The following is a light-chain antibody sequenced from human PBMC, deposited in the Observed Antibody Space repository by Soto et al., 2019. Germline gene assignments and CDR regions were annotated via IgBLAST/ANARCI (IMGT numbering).Light chain of an antibody. CDR2: AAS. J-gene: IGKJ1*01. CDR3: QQSYSTLRT. Sequence: MSESPATLSVSPGERATLSCRASQSVSRNLAWYQQKPGKAPKLLIYAASSLQSGVPSRFSVSGSGTDFTLTISSLQTEDFATYYCQQSYSTLRTFCQGTKVDIK. V-gene: IGKV1-39*01. CDR1: QSVSRN.